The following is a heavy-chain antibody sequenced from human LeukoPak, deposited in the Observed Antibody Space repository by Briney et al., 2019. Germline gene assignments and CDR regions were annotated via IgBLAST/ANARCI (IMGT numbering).Heavy chain of an antibody. D-gene: IGHD2-8*02. CDR1: GGPFSSYA. CDR3: ARDRVMCGVCYHWYFDL. Sequence: ETSVKVSFKASGGPFSSYAISWVRPAPGQGLEWMGRIIPIFGTANYAQKFQGRVTITTDESTSTAYMELSSLRSEDTAVYYCARDRVMCGVCYHWYFDLWGRGTLVTVSS. CDR2: IIPIFGTA. J-gene: IGHJ2*01. V-gene: IGHV1-69*05.